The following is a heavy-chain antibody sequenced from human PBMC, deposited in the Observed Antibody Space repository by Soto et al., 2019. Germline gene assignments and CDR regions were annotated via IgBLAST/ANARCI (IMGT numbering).Heavy chain of an antibody. J-gene: IGHJ4*02. Sequence: QVQLQESGPGLVKPSESVSLTCTVSGCSFCGHYWSWIRQPPGKGLEWIGSIYYAGDTDYNPSPKRRVSILKVSQQQMYLSPSSVTAADTAVYYCATDRGWCGWGRHYLDSWGQGTLVTVSS. D-gene: IGHD6-19*01. CDR1: GCSFCGHY. V-gene: IGHV4-59*11. CDR3: ATDRGWCGWGRHYLDS. CDR2: IYYAGDT.